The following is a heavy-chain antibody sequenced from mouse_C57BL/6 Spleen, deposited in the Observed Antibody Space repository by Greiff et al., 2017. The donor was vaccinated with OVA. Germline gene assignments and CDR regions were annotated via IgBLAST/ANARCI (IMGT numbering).Heavy chain of an antibody. V-gene: IGHV1-53*01. J-gene: IGHJ3*01. Sequence: QVQLQQSGPELVKPGASVKLSCKASGYTFTSYWMHWVKQRPGQGLEWIGNINPSNGGTNYNEKFKSKATLTVDKSSSTAYMQLSSLTSEDSAVYYCARETYYNGEGSAWLAYWGQGTLVTVSA. D-gene: IGHD1-1*01. CDR3: ARETYYNGEGSAWLAY. CDR1: GYTFTSYW. CDR2: INPSNGGT.